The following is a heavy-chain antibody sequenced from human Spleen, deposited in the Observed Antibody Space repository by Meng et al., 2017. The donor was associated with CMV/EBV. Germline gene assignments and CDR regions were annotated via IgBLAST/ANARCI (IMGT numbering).Heavy chain of an antibody. V-gene: IGHV3-23*01. CDR3: AKGVAARPNAFDI. CDR1: GFAFSNYA. CDR2: ITRTGDTT. Sequence: GESLKISCAASGFAFSNYAMSWLRQAPGKGLEWVSGITRTGDTTYYIDSVRGRFTISRDNSKNTLYLQMNSLRAEDTAVYYCAKGVAARPNAFDIWGQGTMVTVSS. D-gene: IGHD6-6*01. J-gene: IGHJ3*02.